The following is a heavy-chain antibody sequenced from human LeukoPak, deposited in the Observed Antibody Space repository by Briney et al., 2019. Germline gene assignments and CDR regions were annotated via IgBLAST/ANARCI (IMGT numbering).Heavy chain of an antibody. CDR2: IYYSGST. CDR3: ARVTPRVYCSGGSCGGFDP. J-gene: IGHJ5*02. CDR1: GGSISSYY. V-gene: IGHV4-59*01. Sequence: SETLSLTCTVSGGSISSYYWSWIRQPPGKGLEWIGYIYYSGSTNYNPSLKSRVTISVDTSKNQFSLKLSSVTAADTAVYYCARVTPRVYCSGGSCGGFDPWGQGTLVTVSS. D-gene: IGHD2-15*01.